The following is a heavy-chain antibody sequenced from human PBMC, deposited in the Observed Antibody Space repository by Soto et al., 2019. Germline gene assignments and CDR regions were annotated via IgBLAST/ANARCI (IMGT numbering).Heavy chain of an antibody. V-gene: IGHV1-18*01. J-gene: IGHJ4*02. Sequence: QAQLVQSGAEVKKPGASVKISCKASGYTFTSYGISWVRQAPGQGLEWMGWISTYNGNTNYAQKLHGRVTMTTDSSATTAYMELRSLRSDYTAVYYCASGSDGDYWGQGTLVAVSS. CDR1: GYTFTSYG. D-gene: IGHD1-26*01. CDR3: ASGSDGDY. CDR2: ISTYNGNT.